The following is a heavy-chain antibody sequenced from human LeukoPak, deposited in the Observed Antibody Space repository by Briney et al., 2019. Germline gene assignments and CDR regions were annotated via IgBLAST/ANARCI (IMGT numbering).Heavy chain of an antibody. CDR2: TYYRSKWSN. Sequence: SQTLSLTCAISGDSVSSNSAAWNWIRQSPSRGLEWLGRTYYRSKWSNDYAVSVKSRITINPDTSRNQFSLQLNSVTPEGTAVYYCARYYYDSRGYYYYYFDYWGQGTLVTVSS. D-gene: IGHD3-22*01. CDR3: ARYYYDSRGYYYYYFDY. V-gene: IGHV6-1*01. CDR1: GDSVSSNSAA. J-gene: IGHJ4*02.